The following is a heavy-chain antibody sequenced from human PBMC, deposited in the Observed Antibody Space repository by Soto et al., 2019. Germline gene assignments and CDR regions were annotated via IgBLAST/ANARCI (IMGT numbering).Heavy chain of an antibody. CDR2: ISANGQGI. CDR3: AKDRNYPRGQFHY. D-gene: IGHD1-7*01. J-gene: IGHJ4*02. CDR1: GFTFSTYA. Sequence: QPGGSLRLSCAASGFTFSTYALSWVRQAPGKGLEWVSAISANGQGIYYADSVRGRFTISRDNSKNTIFLHMDSLRAEDTAVYYCAKDRNYPRGQFHYRGQGTLVTVSS. V-gene: IGHV3-23*01.